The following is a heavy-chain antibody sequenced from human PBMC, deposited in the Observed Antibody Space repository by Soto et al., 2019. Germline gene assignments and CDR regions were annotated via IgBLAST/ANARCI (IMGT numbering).Heavy chain of an antibody. CDR3: ARRFGTTSGGRDY. V-gene: IGHV1-8*01. CDR1: GYTFTSYD. CDR2: MNPNSGNT. Sequence: QVQLVQSGAEVKKPGASVEVSCKASGYTFTSYDINWVRQATGQGLEWMGRMNPNSGNTVYAQKFQGRVTMTRSTSISTAYMELSSLRSEDTAVYFCARRFGTTSGGRDYWGQGTLVTVPS. D-gene: IGHD1-26*01. J-gene: IGHJ4*02.